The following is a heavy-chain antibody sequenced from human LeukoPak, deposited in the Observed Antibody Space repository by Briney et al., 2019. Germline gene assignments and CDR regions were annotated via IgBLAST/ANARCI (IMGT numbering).Heavy chain of an antibody. CDR2: IKQDGGEK. D-gene: IGHD1-26*01. J-gene: IGHJ4*02. Sequence: GGSLRLSCAASGFTFNNYWMSWVRQAPGKGLEWVANIKQDGGEKYYVDSVKGRFTISRDNANDTLYLQMDSLRAEDTAVYYCARDKIVGATFFDYWGQGTLVTVSS. CDR1: GFTFNNYW. V-gene: IGHV3-7*01. CDR3: ARDKIVGATFFDY.